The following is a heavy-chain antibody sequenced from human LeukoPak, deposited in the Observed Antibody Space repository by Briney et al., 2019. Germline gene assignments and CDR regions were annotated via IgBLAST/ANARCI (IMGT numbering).Heavy chain of an antibody. V-gene: IGHV3-30-3*01. J-gene: IGHJ4*02. CDR2: ISYDGSNK. CDR1: GFTFSSYA. CDR3: ARVVVVVAATHYDY. Sequence: PGRSLRLSCAASGFTFSSYAKHWVRQAPGKGLEWVAVISYDGSNKYYADSVKGRFTISRDNSKNSLYLQMNSLRAEDTAVYYCARVVVVVAATHYDYWGQGTLVTVSS. D-gene: IGHD2-15*01.